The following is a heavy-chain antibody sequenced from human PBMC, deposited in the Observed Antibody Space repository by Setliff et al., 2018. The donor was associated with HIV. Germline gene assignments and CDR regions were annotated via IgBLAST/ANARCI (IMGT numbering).Heavy chain of an antibody. J-gene: IGHJ3*02. CDR1: GFTFSSYA. CDR3: ARGLYCGGDCDAFDI. CDR2: ISYDGSNK. Sequence: PGGSLRLSCAASGFTFSSYAMHWVRQAPGKGLEWVAVISYDGSNKYYADSVKGRFTISRDNSKNTLYPQINSLRTEDTAMYYCARGLYCGGDCDAFDIWGQGTMVTVSS. D-gene: IGHD2-21*02. V-gene: IGHV3-30*04.